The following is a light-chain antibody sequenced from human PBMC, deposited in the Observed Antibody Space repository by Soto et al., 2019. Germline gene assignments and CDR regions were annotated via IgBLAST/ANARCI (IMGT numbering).Light chain of an antibody. V-gene: IGKV3-20*01. CDR3: QQYGSSGT. CDR2: GAS. J-gene: IGKJ1*01. CDR1: QSVSNNY. Sequence: IVLKQSPGTLSLSPVEIATLSFMASQSVSNNYLAWYQQKPGQAPRLLIYGASNRATGIPDRFSGSGSGTDFTLTISRLETEDFAVYYCQQYGSSGTFGHGTKVDI.